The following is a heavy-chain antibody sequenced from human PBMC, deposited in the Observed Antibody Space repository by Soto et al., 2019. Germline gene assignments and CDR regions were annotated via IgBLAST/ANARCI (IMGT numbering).Heavy chain of an antibody. CDR1: GGSISSGVYY. J-gene: IGHJ6*02. D-gene: IGHD4-17*01. CDR3: ASLLRSGDYYYYYGMDV. CDR2: IYYSGST. V-gene: IGHV4-31*03. Sequence: SETLSLTCTVSGGSISSGVYYWIWIRQHPGKGLEWIGYIYYSGSTYYNPSLKSRVTISVDTSKNQFSLKLSSVTAADTAVYYCASLLRSGDYYYYYGMDVWGQGTTVTVSS.